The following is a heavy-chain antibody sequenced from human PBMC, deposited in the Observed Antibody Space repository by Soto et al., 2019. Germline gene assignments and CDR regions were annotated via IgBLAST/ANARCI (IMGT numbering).Heavy chain of an antibody. CDR1: GDSINSDKYY. V-gene: IGHV2-5*02. D-gene: IGHD2-15*01. Sequence: TLSLTCSVSGDSINSDKYYWGWIRQPPGKGLEWLALIYWDDDKRYSPSLKSRLTISKDTSKNQVVLAVTNLDPADTATYYCAHRGRNCSGNSCYPYFDYWGPGTLVTVSS. J-gene: IGHJ4*02. CDR2: IYWDDDK. CDR3: AHRGRNCSGNSCYPYFDY.